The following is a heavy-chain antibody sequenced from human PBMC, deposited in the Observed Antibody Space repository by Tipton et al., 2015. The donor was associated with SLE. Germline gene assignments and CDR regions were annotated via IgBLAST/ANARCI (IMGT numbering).Heavy chain of an antibody. CDR3: ASRLFYYYYMDV. J-gene: IGHJ6*03. CDR1: GGSFSGYY. CDR2: INHSGST. V-gene: IGHV4-34*01. D-gene: IGHD1-1*01. Sequence: TLSLTCAVYGGSFSGYYWSWIRQPPGKGLEWIGEINHSGSTNYNPSLKSRVTISVDTSKNQFSLKLSSVTAADTAVYYCASRLFYYYYMDVGGKGPTVPVSS.